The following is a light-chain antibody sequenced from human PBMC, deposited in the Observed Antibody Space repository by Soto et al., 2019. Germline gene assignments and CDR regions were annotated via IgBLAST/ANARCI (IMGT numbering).Light chain of an antibody. J-gene: IGLJ1*01. V-gene: IGLV2-8*01. Sequence: QSVLTQPPSASGSPGQSVTISCTGTSSDVGGYNYVSWYQHHPGKAPKLIIYEVYKRPSGVPDRFSGSKSGNTAALTGSGLQAEDEADYYCSSYVGTNSYGFGTGTKVTVL. CDR1: SSDVGGYNY. CDR3: SSYVGTNSYG. CDR2: EVY.